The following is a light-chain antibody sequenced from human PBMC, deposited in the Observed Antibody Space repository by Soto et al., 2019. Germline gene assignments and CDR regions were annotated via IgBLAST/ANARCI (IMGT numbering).Light chain of an antibody. J-gene: IGKJ4*01. CDR1: QTLLYSSNNENS. CDR2: WAS. CDR3: QQYYTTPLS. V-gene: IGKV4-1*01. Sequence: DIVMTQSPDSLPVSLGERATINCKSSQTLLYSSNNENSLAWYQQKPGQPPKLLIYWASTRESGVPDRFSGSGSGTDFTLTISSLQAEDVAVYYCQQYYTTPLSFGGGTKVEIK.